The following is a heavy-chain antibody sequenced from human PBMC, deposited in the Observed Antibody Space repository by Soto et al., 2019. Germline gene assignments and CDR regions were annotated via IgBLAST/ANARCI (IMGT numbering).Heavy chain of an antibody. J-gene: IGHJ4*02. CDR2: ISGSGGST. D-gene: IGHD6-6*01. Sequence: GGSLRLSCVGSGFSFDNFAMSWVRQAPGKGLEWVSAISGSGGSTYYADSVKGRFTISRDNSKNTLYLQMNSLRAEDTAVYYCAKETSIAPHAAYDYWGQGTLVTVSS. V-gene: IGHV3-23*01. CDR1: GFSFDNFA. CDR3: AKETSIAPHAAYDY.